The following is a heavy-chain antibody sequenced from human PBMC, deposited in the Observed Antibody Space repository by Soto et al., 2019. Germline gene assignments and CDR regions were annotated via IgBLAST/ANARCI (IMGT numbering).Heavy chain of an antibody. D-gene: IGHD5-12*01. CDR2: ISAYNGNT. CDR1: GYTFTSYG. V-gene: IGHV1-18*04. Sequence: QVQLVQSGAEVKKPGASVKVSCKASGYTFTSYGISWVRQAPGQGLEWIGWISAYNGNTNYAQKLQGRVTMTTDTSTSTAYTELRSLRSDDTAVYYCARDRGYSGYDSPHYYYGMDVWGQGTTVTVSS. CDR3: ARDRGYSGYDSPHYYYGMDV. J-gene: IGHJ6*02.